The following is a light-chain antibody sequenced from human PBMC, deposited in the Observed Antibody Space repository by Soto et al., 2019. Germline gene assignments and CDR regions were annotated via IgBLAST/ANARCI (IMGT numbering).Light chain of an antibody. J-gene: IGKJ1*01. CDR3: QQYNSYPWK. Sequence: DIQITKSPSTLSASGGDRVTITCRASQSIIIWLAWYQQKPGKAPKLLIYDASTLESGVPSRFSGSGSGTEFTLTISSLQPDDFATYYCQQYNSYPWKFGQGTMVDIK. CDR2: DAS. V-gene: IGKV1-5*01. CDR1: QSIIIW.